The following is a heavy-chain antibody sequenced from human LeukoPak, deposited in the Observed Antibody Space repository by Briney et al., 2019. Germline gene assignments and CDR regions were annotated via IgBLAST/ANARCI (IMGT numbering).Heavy chain of an antibody. CDR3: GRGGDGIDF. CDR1: GFTFRNYL. Sequence: TGGSLRLSCAASGFTFRNYLMHWVRQAPGQGLVWVSRINQDESKAYADSVRGRFTVSRDNAKNMLYLHLSGLRAEDTAVYFCGRGGDGIDFWGQGTTVIVSS. J-gene: IGHJ3*01. CDR2: INQDESKA. D-gene: IGHD5-24*01. V-gene: IGHV3-74*01.